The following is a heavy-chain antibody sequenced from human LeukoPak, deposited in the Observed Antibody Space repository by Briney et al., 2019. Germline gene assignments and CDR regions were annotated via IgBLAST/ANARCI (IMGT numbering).Heavy chain of an antibody. CDR3: AKGQWLVQNYFDY. Sequence: GGSLRLSCAASGFTFSSYGMHWVRQAPGKGLEWVAFIRYDGSSKYYADSVKGRFTISRDNSKNTLYLQMNSLRAEDTAVYYCAKGQWLVQNYFDYWGQGTLVTVSS. V-gene: IGHV3-30*02. D-gene: IGHD6-19*01. J-gene: IGHJ4*02. CDR2: IRYDGSSK. CDR1: GFTFSSYG.